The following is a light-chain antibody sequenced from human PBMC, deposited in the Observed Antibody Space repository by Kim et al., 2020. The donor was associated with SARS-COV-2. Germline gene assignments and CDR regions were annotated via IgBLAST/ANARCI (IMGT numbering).Light chain of an antibody. J-gene: IGLJ3*02. Sequence: SYELTQPPSMSVSPGQTASITCSGDDLGDKYACWYQKKPGQSPLLVIYQDARRPSGIPVRFSGSSSGNTATLTISGTQAMDEADYYCQTWDGITAVFGGGTQLTVL. CDR2: QDA. CDR3: QTWDGITAV. V-gene: IGLV3-1*01. CDR1: DLGDKY.